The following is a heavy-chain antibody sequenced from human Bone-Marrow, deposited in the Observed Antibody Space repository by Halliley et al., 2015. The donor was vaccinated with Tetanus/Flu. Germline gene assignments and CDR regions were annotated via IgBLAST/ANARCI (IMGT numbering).Heavy chain of an antibody. CDR2: IPPSGNP. V-gene: IGHV4-59*01. J-gene: IGHJ3*02. Sequence: ASIPPSGNPHYNPSLKSRVTISVDTSKSHFSLRLSSVIAADTAVYYCARKEWELLGYAFDIWGQGTMVSVSS. D-gene: IGHD1-26*01. CDR3: ARKEWELLGYAFDI.